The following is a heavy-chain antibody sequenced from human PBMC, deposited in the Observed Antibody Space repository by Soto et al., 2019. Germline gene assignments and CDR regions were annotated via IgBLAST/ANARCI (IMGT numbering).Heavy chain of an antibody. CDR2: ISGSGGST. CDR1: GFTFSSYA. CDR3: AKDKGKGERYSDV. J-gene: IGHJ6*02. D-gene: IGHD3-9*01. Sequence: EVQLLESGGDLVQPGGSLRLSCAASGFTFSSYAMSWVRQAPGKGLEWVSAISGSGGSTYYADSVKGRFTISRNNSKNTLYLQRNSLRVEDTAVYYCAKDKGKGERYSDVWGQGTTVTVSS. V-gene: IGHV3-23*01.